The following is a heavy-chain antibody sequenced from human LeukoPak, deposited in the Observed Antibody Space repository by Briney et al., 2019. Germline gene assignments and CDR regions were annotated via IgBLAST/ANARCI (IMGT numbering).Heavy chain of an antibody. D-gene: IGHD3-10*01. CDR1: GGSLSSYF. V-gene: IGHV4-59*01. J-gene: IGHJ3*01. CDR2: ISYSASP. Sequence: PSETLSLTCTVSGGSLSSYFWNWIRQPPGKELEWVGYISYSASPTYNPSLKSRITISLDTSKKQFSLRLSSVTAADTAVYYCASSQITMVRGIIMLDAFDVWGQGTMVTVSS. CDR3: ASSQITMVRGIIMLDAFDV.